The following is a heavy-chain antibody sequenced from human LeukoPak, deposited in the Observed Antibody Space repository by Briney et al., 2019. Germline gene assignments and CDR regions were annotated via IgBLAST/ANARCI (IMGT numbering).Heavy chain of an antibody. D-gene: IGHD2-2*01. CDR1: GYTFTSYY. V-gene: IGHV1-46*03. Sequence: ASVKVSCKASGYTFTSYYMHWVRQAPGQGLEWMGIINPSGGSTSYAQKFQGRVTMTRDTSTSTVYMELSGLRSEDTAVYYCARGIVVVPAARDNWFDPWGQGTLVTVSS. CDR2: INPSGGST. J-gene: IGHJ5*02. CDR3: ARGIVVVPAARDNWFDP.